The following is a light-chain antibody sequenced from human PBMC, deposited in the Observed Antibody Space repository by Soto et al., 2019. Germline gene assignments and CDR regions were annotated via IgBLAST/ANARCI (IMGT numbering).Light chain of an antibody. J-gene: IGLJ1*01. CDR2: DVS. CDR3: TSYTGSSTHV. V-gene: IGLV2-14*01. CDR1: SSDVGGYNY. Sequence: QSALTQPASVSGSPGQSITISCTGTSSDVGGYNYVSWYQQHPGKAPKLMIYDVSNRPSGVSNRFSGSKSGNTASLTFFGLHAEDEADYYCTSYTGSSTHVFGTGTRSPS.